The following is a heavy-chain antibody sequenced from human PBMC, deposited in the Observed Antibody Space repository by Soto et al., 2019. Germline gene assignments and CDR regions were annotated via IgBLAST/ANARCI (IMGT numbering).Heavy chain of an antibody. V-gene: IGHV3-9*01. D-gene: IGHD3-3*01. CDR1: GVTFEDSV. J-gene: IGHJ6*02. CDR2: ISWNSGVK. Sequence: GGSLRLSCEGTGVTFEDSVMEWVRLAPGKGLEWVAGISWNSGVKQYAESVKGRFTISRDNAKKSLYLQMNNLRAEDTAIYYCARDMAHYDFWGHNQRGMDVWGQGTTVTVSS. CDR3: ARDMAHYDFWGHNQRGMDV.